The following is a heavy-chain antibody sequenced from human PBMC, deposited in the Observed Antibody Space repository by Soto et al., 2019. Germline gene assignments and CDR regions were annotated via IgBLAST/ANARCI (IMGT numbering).Heavy chain of an antibody. CDR1: GFTFSSYA. CDR2: ISGSGGST. D-gene: IGHD3-10*01. V-gene: IGHV3-23*01. J-gene: IGHJ4*02. Sequence: GGSLRLSCAASGFTFSSYAMSWVRQAPGKGLEWVSAISGSGGSTYYADSVKGRFTISRDNSKNTLYLQMNSLRAEDTAVYYCAKDLVDYYGSGSYEDYWGQGTLVTVSS. CDR3: AKDLVDYYGSGSYEDY.